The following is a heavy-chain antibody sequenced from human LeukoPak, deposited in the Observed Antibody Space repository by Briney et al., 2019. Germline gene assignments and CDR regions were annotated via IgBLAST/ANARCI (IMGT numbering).Heavy chain of an antibody. D-gene: IGHD6-19*01. CDR1: GDSVSSNSAA. CDR3: AKTTAGYSSGRYPGWSVDY. Sequence: SQTLSLTCAISGDSVSSNSAAWNWIRQSPSRGLEWLGRTYYRSKWYNDYAVSVKSRITINPDTSKNQFSLQLNSVTPEDTAVYYCAKTTAGYSSGRYPGWSVDYWGQGTLVTVSS. CDR2: TYYRSKWYN. V-gene: IGHV6-1*01. J-gene: IGHJ4*02.